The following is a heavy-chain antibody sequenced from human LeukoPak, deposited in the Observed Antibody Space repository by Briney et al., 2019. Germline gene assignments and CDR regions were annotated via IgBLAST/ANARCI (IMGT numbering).Heavy chain of an antibody. CDR1: GGSISSGGYY. J-gene: IGHJ4*02. CDR2: IYYSGST. D-gene: IGHD3-22*01. CDR3: ARGTGSSGYYYEFSY. V-gene: IGHV4-31*03. Sequence: SETLSLTCTVSGGSISSGGYYWSWIRQHPGKGLEWIGYIYYSGSTYYNPSLKSRVTISVDTSKNQFSLKLSSVTAADTAVYYCARGTGSSGYYYEFSYWGQGTLVTVSS.